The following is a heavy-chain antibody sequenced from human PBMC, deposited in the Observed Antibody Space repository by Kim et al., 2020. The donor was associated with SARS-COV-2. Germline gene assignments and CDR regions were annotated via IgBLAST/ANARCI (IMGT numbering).Heavy chain of an antibody. Sequence: ASVMVSCKASGYTFTSQAMNWVRQAPGQGLEWMGWIDTNTGTPAYAQGFSGRFVFSLDTSVTTAYLQISSLKPEDTAVYFCARGSFLSGYNYISYFDPWGQGTLVSVSS. CDR2: IDTNTGTP. CDR1: GYTFTSQA. D-gene: IGHD3-22*01. CDR3: ARGSFLSGYNYISYFDP. V-gene: IGHV7-4-1*02. J-gene: IGHJ5*02.